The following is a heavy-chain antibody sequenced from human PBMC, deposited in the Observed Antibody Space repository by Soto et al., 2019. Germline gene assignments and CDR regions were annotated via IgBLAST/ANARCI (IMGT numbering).Heavy chain of an antibody. J-gene: IGHJ4*02. CDR1: GGSIISGY. D-gene: IGHD2-15*01. CDR2: ISYSGHT. V-gene: IGHV4-59*01. CDR3: AGLRGYAGSPIDY. Sequence: QVQLQESGPGLVKPSETLSLTCTVSGGSIISGYWSWIRQPPRKGLEWIGYISYSGHTNYNPSLRSRVTMSVDTPKSQFSLRLSSVPSADTAVYYCAGLRGYAGSPIDYWGQGTLVTVSS.